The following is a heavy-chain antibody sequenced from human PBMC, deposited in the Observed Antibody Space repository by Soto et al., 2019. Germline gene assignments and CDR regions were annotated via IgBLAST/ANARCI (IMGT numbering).Heavy chain of an antibody. J-gene: IGHJ4*02. CDR3: ASIITMIVVVIT. CDR1: GGSISSGGYS. D-gene: IGHD3-22*01. Sequence: SLTCAVSGGSISSGGYSWSWIRQPPGKGLEWIGYIYHSGSTYYNPSLKSRVTISVDRSKNQFSLKLSSVTAADTAVYYCASIITMIVVVITRGQGTLVTVSS. CDR2: IYHSGST. V-gene: IGHV4-30-2*01.